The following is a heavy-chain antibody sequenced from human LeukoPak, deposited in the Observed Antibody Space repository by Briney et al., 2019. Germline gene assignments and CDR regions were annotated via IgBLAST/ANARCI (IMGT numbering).Heavy chain of an antibody. CDR2: INPSGGST. CDR1: GYTFTSYY. V-gene: IGHV1-46*03. CDR3: ARAFVCSSTSCYTGDAFDI. J-gene: IGHJ3*02. Sequence: ASVKVSCKASGYTFTSYYMHWVRQAPGQGLEWMGIINPSGGSTSYAQKFQGRVTMTRDTSTSTVYMELSSLRSEDTAVYYCARAFVCSSTSCYTGDAFDIWGKGQWSPSLQ. D-gene: IGHD2-2*02.